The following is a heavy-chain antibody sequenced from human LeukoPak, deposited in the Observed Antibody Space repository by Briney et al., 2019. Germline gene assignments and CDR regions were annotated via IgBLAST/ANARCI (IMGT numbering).Heavy chain of an antibody. J-gene: IGHJ3*02. Sequence: SETLSLTCTVSGGSISSGDYYWSWIRQPPGKGLEWIGYIYYSGSTYYNPSLKSRVTISVDTSKNQFSLKLSSVTAADTAVYYSARRGGGDDAFDIWGQGTMVTVSS. CDR3: ARRGGGDDAFDI. V-gene: IGHV4-30-4*01. CDR2: IYYSGST. CDR1: GGSISSGDYY. D-gene: IGHD4-23*01.